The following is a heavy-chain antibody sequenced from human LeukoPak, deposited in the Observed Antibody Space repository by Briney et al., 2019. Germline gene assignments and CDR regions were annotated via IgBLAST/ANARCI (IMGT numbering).Heavy chain of an antibody. CDR2: ISPYTGNT. CDR3: TREAEDLSDAITFLY. D-gene: IGHD2-2*01. Sequence: ASVKVSCKASGYSFTGYGVSWVRQAPGQGLEWMGWISPYTGNTDYVHDLRGRVTVTADTSTNTVYMELRSLRSDDTAVYYCTREAEDLSDAITFLYWGQGTLVTVSS. J-gene: IGHJ4*02. CDR1: GYSFTGYG. V-gene: IGHV1-18*01.